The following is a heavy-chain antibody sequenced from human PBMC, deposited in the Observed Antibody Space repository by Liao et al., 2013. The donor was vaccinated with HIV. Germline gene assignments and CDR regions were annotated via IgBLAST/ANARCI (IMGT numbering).Heavy chain of an antibody. CDR2: INHSGST. Sequence: QVQLQQWGAGLLKPSETLSLTCAVYGGSFSGYYWSWIRQPPGKGLEWIGEINHSGSTNYNPSLKSRVTMSVDTSKNQFSLKLSSVTAADTAVYYCARDQGDPYYFDYWGQGTLVTVSS. J-gene: IGHJ4*02. CDR3: ARDQGDPYYFDY. CDR1: GGSFSGYY. D-gene: IGHD3-10*01. V-gene: IGHV4-34*01.